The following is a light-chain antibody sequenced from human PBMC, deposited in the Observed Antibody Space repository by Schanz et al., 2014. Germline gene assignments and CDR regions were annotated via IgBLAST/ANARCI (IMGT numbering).Light chain of an antibody. Sequence: DIQMTQSPSSLSASVGDRVTITCRASQGISNCLAWFQQKPGKAPKSLIYDASTLKSGVPSRFSGRRHGTEFALPTSNQDAEDLAVYYCQHRFNGPRRFGQGTKVEIK. CDR3: QHRFNGPRR. V-gene: IGKV1-16*01. CDR1: QGISNC. CDR2: DAS. J-gene: IGKJ1*01.